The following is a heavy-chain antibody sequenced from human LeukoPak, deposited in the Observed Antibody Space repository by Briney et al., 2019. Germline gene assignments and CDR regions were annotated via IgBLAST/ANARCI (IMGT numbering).Heavy chain of an antibody. V-gene: IGHV1-69*06. J-gene: IGHJ5*02. CDR2: IIPILDTT. D-gene: IGHD2-2*02. CDR1: GGTFSNYA. CDR3: ARWRHTLARRWFDP. Sequence: GASVKVSCKASGGTFSNYAISWVRQAPGQGLERMGGIIPILDTTNHAQKFQGRVTITADKSTSTAYMELSSLRSEDTAVYYCARWRHTLARRWFDPWGQGTLVTVSS.